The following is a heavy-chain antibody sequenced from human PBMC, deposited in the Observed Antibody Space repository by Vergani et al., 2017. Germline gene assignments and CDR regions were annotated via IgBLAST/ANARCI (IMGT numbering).Heavy chain of an antibody. Sequence: QVQLQESGPGLVKPSETLSLTCTVSGGSISSYYWSWIRQPPGKGLEWIGYIYYSGSTNYNPSLKSRVTISVDTSKNQFSLKLSSVTAADTAVYYCAREGRGYSYGYLGLGSYAAMDVWGKGTTVTVSS. J-gene: IGHJ6*03. V-gene: IGHV4-59*01. D-gene: IGHD5-18*01. CDR3: AREGRGYSYGYLGLGSYAAMDV. CDR1: GGSISSYY. CDR2: IYYSGST.